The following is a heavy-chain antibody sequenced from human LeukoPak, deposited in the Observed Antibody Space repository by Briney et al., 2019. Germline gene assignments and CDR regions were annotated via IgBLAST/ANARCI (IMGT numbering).Heavy chain of an antibody. V-gene: IGHV1-18*01. J-gene: IGHJ4*02. D-gene: IGHD3-10*01. Sequence: ASVKVSCKASGYTFTNYGVSWVRQAPGQGLEWMGWISAYNHNTKYAQKFQGRVTMTTDTSTSTAYMELRSLRSDDTAVYYCARHHYYGSGYAMDYWGQGTLVTVSS. CDR2: ISAYNHNT. CDR1: GYTFTNYG. CDR3: ARHHYYGSGYAMDY.